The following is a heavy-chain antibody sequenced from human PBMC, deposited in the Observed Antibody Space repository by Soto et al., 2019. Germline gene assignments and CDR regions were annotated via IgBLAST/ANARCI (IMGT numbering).Heavy chain of an antibody. D-gene: IGHD3-22*01. CDR2: ISYDGSNK. J-gene: IGHJ6*02. V-gene: IGHV3-30*18. CDR3: AKDTPPHFITPHLMDV. Sequence: GGSLRLSCAASGFTFSSYGMHWVRQAPGKGLEWVAVISYDGSNKYYADSVKGRFTISRDNSKNTLYLQMNSLRAEDTAVYYCAKDTPPHFITPHLMDVWGQGTTVTVSS. CDR1: GFTFSSYG.